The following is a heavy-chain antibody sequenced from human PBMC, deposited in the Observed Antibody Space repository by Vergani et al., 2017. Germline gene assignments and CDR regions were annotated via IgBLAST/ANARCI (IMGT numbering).Heavy chain of an antibody. Sequence: EVQLVESGGGLVQPGGSLRLSCAASGFNFSSYNMNWVRQAPGKGLEWISYVSSTSRRQSYADSVKGRFTISRDSAKNSLYLQMNSLRDEDRGVYYCARISGGSAPYLHYWGQGTLVTVAS. J-gene: IGHJ1*01. D-gene: IGHD2-15*01. CDR2: VSSTSRRQ. CDR1: GFNFSSYN. CDR3: ARISGGSAPYLHY. V-gene: IGHV3-48*02.